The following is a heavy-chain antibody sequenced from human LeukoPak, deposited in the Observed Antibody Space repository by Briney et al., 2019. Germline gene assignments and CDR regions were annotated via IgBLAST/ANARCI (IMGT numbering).Heavy chain of an antibody. Sequence: SDTLSLTCSVSGGSLTGYYWNWIRQPPGKGLEWIGFIYYTGSSNYNPSLKNRVTISVDMSKNQFSLMLSSVTAADTAVYYCARASEMTTNHLWGQGTLVTVSS. CDR1: GGSLTGYY. D-gene: IGHD5-24*01. V-gene: IGHV4-59*07. J-gene: IGHJ4*02. CDR3: ARASEMTTNHL. CDR2: IYYTGSS.